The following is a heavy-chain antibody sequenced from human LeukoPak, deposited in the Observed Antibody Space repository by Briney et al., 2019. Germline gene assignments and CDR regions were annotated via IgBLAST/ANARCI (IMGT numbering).Heavy chain of an antibody. CDR2: ISSNGGST. J-gene: IGHJ4*02. D-gene: IGHD3-22*01. V-gene: IGHV3-64D*06. CDR3: ANRGNYYDSSGYLDY. CDR1: GFTFSSYA. Sequence: PGGSLRLSCSASGFTFSSYAMHWDRQAPGKGLEYVSAISSNGGSTYYADSVKGRFTISRDNSKNTLYLQMSSLRAEDTAVYYCANRGNYYDSSGYLDYWGQGTLVTVSS.